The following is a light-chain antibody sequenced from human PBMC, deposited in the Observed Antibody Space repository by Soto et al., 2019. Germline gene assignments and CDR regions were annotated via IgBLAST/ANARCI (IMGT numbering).Light chain of an antibody. CDR1: QSISNF. J-gene: IGKJ2*01. V-gene: IGKV1-39*01. CDR3: QQSYRSPYT. CDR2: VAS. Sequence: IQLTKSPTSLSASAGDSVTRTCRASQSISNFLNWYQHKPWKAPKLVIYVASSLLSGVPSRFSGSVSGTDFPLTSTTLQPEAFATYYFQQSYRSPYTFAHGTNREIK.